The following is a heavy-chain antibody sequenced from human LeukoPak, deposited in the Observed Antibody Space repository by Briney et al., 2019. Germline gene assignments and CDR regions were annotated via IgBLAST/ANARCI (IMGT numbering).Heavy chain of an antibody. Sequence: GGSLRLSCAASGFTFSSYEMNWVRQAPGKGLEWVSAISGSGGSTYYADSVKGRFTISRDNSKNTLYLQMNSLRAEDTAVYYCAKIHLLGEWLVRRYYFDYWGQGTLVTVSS. V-gene: IGHV3-23*01. CDR1: GFTFSSYE. CDR3: AKIHLLGEWLVRRYYFDY. D-gene: IGHD6-19*01. J-gene: IGHJ4*02. CDR2: ISGSGGST.